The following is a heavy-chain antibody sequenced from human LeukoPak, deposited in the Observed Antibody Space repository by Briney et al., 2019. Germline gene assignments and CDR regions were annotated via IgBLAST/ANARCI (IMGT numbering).Heavy chain of an antibody. J-gene: IGHJ6*02. CDR1: GFTFSSYA. CDR2: IYYSGST. Sequence: GSLRLSCAASGFTFSSYAMSWVRQAPGKGLEWIGYIYYSGSTNCNPSLKSRVTISVDTSKNQFSLKLSSVTAADTAVYYCARRYPYCSSTSCTSPRSYGMDVWGQGTTVTVSS. CDR3: ARRYPYCSSTSCTSPRSYGMDV. V-gene: IGHV4-59*08. D-gene: IGHD2-2*01.